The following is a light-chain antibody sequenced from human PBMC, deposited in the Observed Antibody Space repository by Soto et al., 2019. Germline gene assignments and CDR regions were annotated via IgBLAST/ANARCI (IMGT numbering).Light chain of an antibody. J-gene: IGLJ2*01. CDR1: SSDVGAYNY. Sequence: QSALTQPASVSGSPGQSITISCTGTSSDVGAYNYVSWYQQHPGKAPKLMIYEVSYRPSGVSNRFSGSKSGNTASLTISGLQAEDEADYYCSSYTRRSTVVFGGGTKLTVL. CDR2: EVS. CDR3: SSYTRRSTVV. V-gene: IGLV2-14*01.